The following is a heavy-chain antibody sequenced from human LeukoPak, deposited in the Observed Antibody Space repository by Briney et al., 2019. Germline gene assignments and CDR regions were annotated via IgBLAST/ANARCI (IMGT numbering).Heavy chain of an antibody. D-gene: IGHD3-16*01. CDR2: ISSSSSYI. CDR3: ARDWGEYYFDY. V-gene: IGHV3-21*01. J-gene: IGHJ4*02. CDR1: GFTFTSYS. Sequence: GGSLRLSCAASGFTFTSYSMNWVRQAPGKGLEWVSSISSSSSYIYYADSVKGRFTISRDNAKNSLYLQMNSLRAEDTAVYYCARDWGEYYFDYWGQGTLVTVSS.